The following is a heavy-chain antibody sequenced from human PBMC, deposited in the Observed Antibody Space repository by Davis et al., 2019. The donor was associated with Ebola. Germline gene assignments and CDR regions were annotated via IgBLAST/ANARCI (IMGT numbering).Heavy chain of an antibody. V-gene: IGHV4-4*02. D-gene: IGHD2-15*01. CDR2: IYHSGYT. Sequence: PSETLSLTCAVSGGSIISSHWWSWVRRPPGKGLEWIGEIYHSGYTNYNPSLKSRVTISVDKSKNQFSLRLSSVTAADTAVYFCASGVVPTTLDYWGQGILVTVSS. J-gene: IGHJ4*02. CDR3: ASGVVPTTLDY. CDR1: GGSIISSHW.